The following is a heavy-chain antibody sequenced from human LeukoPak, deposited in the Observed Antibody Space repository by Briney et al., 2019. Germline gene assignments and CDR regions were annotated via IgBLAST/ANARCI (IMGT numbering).Heavy chain of an antibody. CDR1: GYTFTSYG. Sequence: ASVKVSCKASGYTFTSYGISWVRQAPGQGLEWMGWISAYNGNTNYAQKLQGRVTMTTDTSMSTAYMELGSLRSDDTAVYYCARDRSPSRGYSYGYSYYWGQGTLVTVSS. J-gene: IGHJ4*02. D-gene: IGHD5-18*01. CDR2: ISAYNGNT. V-gene: IGHV1-18*01. CDR3: ARDRSPSRGYSYGYSYY.